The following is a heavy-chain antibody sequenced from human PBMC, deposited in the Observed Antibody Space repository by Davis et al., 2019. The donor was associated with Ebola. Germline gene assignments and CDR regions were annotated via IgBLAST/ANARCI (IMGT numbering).Heavy chain of an antibody. D-gene: IGHD2-15*01. CDR1: GGPITNYY. V-gene: IGHV4-59*01. Sequence: SETLSLTCTVSGGPITNYYWSWIRQPPGKGLEWIGYVYSTGGTEYNPSLKSRVMMSVDTSKNQFSLKLSSVTAADTAVYYWARTDRVCSGGTCYSGNDFDYWGQGTLVTVSS. CDR3: ARTDRVCSGGTCYSGNDFDY. J-gene: IGHJ4*02. CDR2: VYSTGGT.